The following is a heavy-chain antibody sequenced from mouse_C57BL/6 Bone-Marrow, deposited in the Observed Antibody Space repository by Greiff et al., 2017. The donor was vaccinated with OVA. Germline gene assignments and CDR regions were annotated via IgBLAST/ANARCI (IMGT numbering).Heavy chain of an antibody. CDR2: IRSKSNNYAT. CDR1: GFSFNTYA. CDR3: VRQNYYGSNYAMDY. J-gene: IGHJ4*01. V-gene: IGHV10-1*01. Sequence: EVKLVESGGGLVQPKGSLKLSCAASGFSFNTYAMNWVRQAPGKGLEWVARIRSKSNNYATYYADSVKDRFTISRDDSESMLYLQMNNLKTEDTAMYYCVRQNYYGSNYAMDYWGQGTSVTVSS. D-gene: IGHD1-1*01.